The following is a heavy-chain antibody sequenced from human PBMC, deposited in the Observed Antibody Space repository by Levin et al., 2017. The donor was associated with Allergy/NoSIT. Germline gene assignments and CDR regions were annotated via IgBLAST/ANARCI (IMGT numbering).Heavy chain of an antibody. J-gene: IGHJ6*02. D-gene: IGHD6-25*01. CDR3: ASFAEFEYSSGRRLSRPSSYYYGMDV. CDR2: IIPIFGTA. CDR1: GGTFSSYA. Sequence: GASVKVSCKASGGTFSSYAISWVRQAPGQGLEWMGGIIPIFGTANYAQKFQGRVTITADESTSTAYMELSSLRSEDTAVYYCASFAEFEYSSGRRLSRPSSYYYGMDVWGQGTTVTVSS. V-gene: IGHV1-69*13.